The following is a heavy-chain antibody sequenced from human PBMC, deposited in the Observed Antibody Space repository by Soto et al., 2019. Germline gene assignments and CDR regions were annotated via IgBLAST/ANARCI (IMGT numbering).Heavy chain of an antibody. V-gene: IGHV3-30-3*01. CDR3: ARAVDAAMDPLDY. Sequence: LRLSCAASGFDFRKYAMHWVRQSPGKGPEWVAITSDDGDIQYYADSVKGRFTISRDNSKNTLYLQMTTLRSEDAAVYFCARAVDAAMDPLDYWGQGTLVTVSS. J-gene: IGHJ4*02. D-gene: IGHD5-18*01. CDR2: TSDDGDIQ. CDR1: GFDFRKYA.